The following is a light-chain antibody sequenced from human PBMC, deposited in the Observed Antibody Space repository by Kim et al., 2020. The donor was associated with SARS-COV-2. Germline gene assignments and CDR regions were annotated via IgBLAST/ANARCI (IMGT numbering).Light chain of an antibody. CDR1: GGSIASNY. V-gene: IGLV6-57*03. Sequence: GKPVTISVTRGGGSIASNYVKWYQQRPGSAPTTVIYEDNQRPSGVPDRFSGSIDSSSNSASLTISGLKTEDEADYYCQSYDSSTWVFGGGTQLTVL. CDR3: QSYDSSTWV. CDR2: EDN. J-gene: IGLJ3*02.